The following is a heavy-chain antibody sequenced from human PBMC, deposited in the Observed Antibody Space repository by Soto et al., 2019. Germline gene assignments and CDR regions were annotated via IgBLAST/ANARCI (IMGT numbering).Heavy chain of an antibody. CDR1: GFTFDDYA. J-gene: IGHJ4*02. CDR3: VKDLIVGVTMSVFDY. Sequence: PGGSLRLSCAASGFTFDDYAMHWVRLAPGKGLEWVAGIGWDGANKAYADSVKGRFTISRDNTKNSLYLQMTSLRVEDTALYYCVKDLIVGVTMSVFDYWGQGALVTSPQ. V-gene: IGHV3-9*01. CDR2: IGWDGANK. D-gene: IGHD1-26*01.